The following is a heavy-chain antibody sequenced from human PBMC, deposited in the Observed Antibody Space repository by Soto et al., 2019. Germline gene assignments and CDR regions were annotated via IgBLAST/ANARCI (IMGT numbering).Heavy chain of an antibody. V-gene: IGHV4-39*01. Sequence: SETLSLTCTVSGDSIISSDFYWGWVRQPPGKGLEWIGGIFYLGSSYYNPSLKSRVTMSVDTSKNQFSLRLRSVTAEDTALYFCARHSLAITKNNWFETRGQRLMAT. J-gene: IGHJ5*02. CDR2: IFYLGSS. D-gene: IGHD2-8*01. CDR1: GDSIISSDFY. CDR3: ARHSLAITKNNWFET.